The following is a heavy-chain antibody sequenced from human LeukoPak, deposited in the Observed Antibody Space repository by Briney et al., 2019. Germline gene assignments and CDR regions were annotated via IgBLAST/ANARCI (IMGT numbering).Heavy chain of an antibody. V-gene: IGHV3-48*04. CDR3: ARSHSSSWYVPYYFDY. CDR2: ITLSSSTI. Sequence: PGGSLRLSCAASGFTFSNYNMNWVRQAPGKGLEWVSYITLSSSTIYYADSVKGRFTISRDNAKNTLYLQMNSLRAEDTAVYYCARSHSSSWYVPYYFDYWGQGTLVTVSS. CDR1: GFTFSNYN. D-gene: IGHD6-13*01. J-gene: IGHJ4*02.